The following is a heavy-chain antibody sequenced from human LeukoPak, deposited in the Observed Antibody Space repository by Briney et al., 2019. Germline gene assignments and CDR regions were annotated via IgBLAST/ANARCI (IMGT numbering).Heavy chain of an antibody. J-gene: IGHJ5*02. CDR2: ISGSGGST. CDR3: AKDPDVLLWFGELLSSFDP. Sequence: PGGSLRLSCAASGFTFSSYAMSWVRQAPGKGLDWVSAISGSGGSTYYADSVKGRFTISRDNSKNTLYLQMDSLRAEDTAVYYCAKDPDVLLWFGELLSSFDPWGQGTLVTVSS. D-gene: IGHD3-10*01. CDR1: GFTFSSYA. V-gene: IGHV3-23*01.